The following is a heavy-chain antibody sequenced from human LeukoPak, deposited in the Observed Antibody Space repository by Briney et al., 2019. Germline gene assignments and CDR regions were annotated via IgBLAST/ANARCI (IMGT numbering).Heavy chain of an antibody. Sequence: GGSLRLSCAASGFTFSDYYMSWIRQAPGKGLEWVSYISSSGSTIYYADSVKGRFTISRDNAKNSLYLQMNSLRAEDTAVYYCAKAPKLRFLEWLQYNWFDPWGQGTLVTVSS. V-gene: IGHV3-11*01. CDR1: GFTFSDYY. D-gene: IGHD3-3*01. CDR2: ISSSGSTI. J-gene: IGHJ5*02. CDR3: AKAPKLRFLEWLQYNWFDP.